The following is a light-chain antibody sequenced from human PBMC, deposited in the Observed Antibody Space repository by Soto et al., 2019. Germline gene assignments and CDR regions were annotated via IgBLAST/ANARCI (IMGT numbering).Light chain of an antibody. Sequence: EIVLTQSLGTLCLSPGERATLSCIASQSVSSSNLAWYQQKPGQAPRLLIYGASTRATGIPARFSGSGSGTEFTLTISSLQSEDFAVYYCQQYNNWPITFGQGTRLEIK. CDR2: GAS. CDR1: QSVSSSN. CDR3: QQYNNWPIT. V-gene: IGKV3-15*01. J-gene: IGKJ5*01.